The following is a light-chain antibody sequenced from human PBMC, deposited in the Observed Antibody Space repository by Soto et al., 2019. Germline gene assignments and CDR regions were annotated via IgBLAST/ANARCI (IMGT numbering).Light chain of an antibody. CDR2: ESS. Sequence: QSALTQPASVSGSPGQSITISCTGTSSDVGNYNLVSWYQQHPGKAPKLMIYESSKRPSGVSNRFSGSKSGNTASLTISGLQAEDEADYYCCSYAGSTTFRVLFGGGTKLTVL. J-gene: IGLJ2*01. CDR3: CSYAGSTTFRVL. V-gene: IGLV2-23*03. CDR1: SSDVGNYNL.